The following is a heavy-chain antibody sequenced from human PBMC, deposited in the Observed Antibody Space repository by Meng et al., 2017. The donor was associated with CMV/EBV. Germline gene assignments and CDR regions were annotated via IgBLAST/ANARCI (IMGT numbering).Heavy chain of an antibody. Sequence: QVLVVQSGAWVKKPGSSVKVSCNASGGTFSSYAISWGRQAPRQGLEWMGGIIPIFGTANYAQKFQGRVTITADESTSTAYMELSSLRSEDTAVYYCARNQPSRGWSHEDYWGQGTLVTVSS. D-gene: IGHD2-15*01. CDR1: GGTFSSYA. V-gene: IGHV1-69*12. CDR3: ARNQPSRGWSHEDY. J-gene: IGHJ4*02. CDR2: IIPIFGTA.